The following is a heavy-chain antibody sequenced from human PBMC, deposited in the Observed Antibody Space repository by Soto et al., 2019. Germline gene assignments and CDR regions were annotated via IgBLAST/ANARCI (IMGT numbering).Heavy chain of an antibody. D-gene: IGHD5-12*01. J-gene: IGHJ6*02. CDR2: IYYSGST. V-gene: IGHV4-61*01. CDR1: GGSVSSGSYY. CDR3: ARDYGDGYNYYYYYGMDV. Sequence: QVQLQESGPGLVKPSETLSLTCTVSGGSVSSGSYYWSWIRQPPGKGLEWIGYIYYSGSTNYNPSLKSRVTISVDTSKNQFSLKLSSVTAADTAVYYCARDYGDGYNYYYYYGMDVWGQGTTVTVSS.